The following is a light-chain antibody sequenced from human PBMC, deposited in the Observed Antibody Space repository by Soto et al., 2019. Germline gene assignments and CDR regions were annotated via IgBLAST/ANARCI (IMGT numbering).Light chain of an antibody. V-gene: IGLV4-69*01. CDR2: LNSDGSH. J-gene: IGLJ3*02. CDR1: SGHSNYA. CDR3: QTWATGIRV. Sequence: QSVLTQSPSASASLGASVKLTCTLSSGHSNYAIAWHQQQPEKGPRYLMNLNSDGSHTKGDGIPDRFSGSSSGAERYLTIFSLQSEDEADYYCQTWATGIRVFGGGTKLTVL.